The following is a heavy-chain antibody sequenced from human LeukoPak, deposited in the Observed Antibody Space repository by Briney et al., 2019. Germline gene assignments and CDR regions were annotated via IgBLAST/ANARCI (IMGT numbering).Heavy chain of an antibody. CDR2: IYSGGGT. J-gene: IGHJ4*02. Sequence: PGGSLRLSCATSGFTFSNAWMSWVRQAPGKGLEWVSVIYSGGGTYYADSVKGRFTISRDNSRNTLYLQMNSLRAEDTAVYYCARASRGYNYGYFDYWGQGTLVTVSS. D-gene: IGHD5-18*01. CDR1: GFTFSNAW. CDR3: ARASRGYNYGYFDY. V-gene: IGHV3-66*01.